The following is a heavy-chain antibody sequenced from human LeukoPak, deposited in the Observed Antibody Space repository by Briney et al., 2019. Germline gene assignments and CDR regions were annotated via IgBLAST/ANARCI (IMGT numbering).Heavy chain of an antibody. CDR2: ITGSAVST. CDR3: ANTGNSRGAY. Sequence: QPGGSLRLSCAASELTFITYGMTWVRQAPGKGLEWVSAITGSAVSTFYADSVEGRFTISRDNSKNTLYLQLNSLRAEDTALYYCANTGNSRGAYWGQGTLVTVSS. V-gene: IGHV3-23*01. J-gene: IGHJ4*02. CDR1: ELTFITYG. D-gene: IGHD2/OR15-2a*01.